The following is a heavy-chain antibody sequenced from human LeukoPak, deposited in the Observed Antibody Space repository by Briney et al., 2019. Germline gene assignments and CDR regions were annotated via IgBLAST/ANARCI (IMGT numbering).Heavy chain of an antibody. Sequence: GRSLRLSCAASGFTFSTYGMHWVRQAPGKGLEWVAAISYEDSNKYYADSVKGRFTISRDNSKSTLYLQMNSLRAEDTAVYYCAREREVREANYGMDVWGQGTTVTVSS. J-gene: IGHJ6*02. CDR3: AREREVREANYGMDV. CDR1: GFTFSTYG. CDR2: ISYEDSNK. D-gene: IGHD3-10*01. V-gene: IGHV3-30*03.